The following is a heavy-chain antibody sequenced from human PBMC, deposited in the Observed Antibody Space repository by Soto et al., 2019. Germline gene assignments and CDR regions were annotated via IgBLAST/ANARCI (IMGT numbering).Heavy chain of an antibody. Sequence: QVQLVQSGAEVRKPGSSVKVSCKVSGGTLLSYTISWVRQAPGQGLEWMGRIIPIVNVADHSETFLGIVTSNADKSTNTAYMELSSLTSEDTAVYYCARDPAAVEMATLKNRYYYAMGVWGQGSTVIVSS. D-gene: IGHD2-15*01. CDR2: IIPIVNVA. V-gene: IGHV1-69*08. CDR3: ARDPAAVEMATLKNRYYYAMGV. J-gene: IGHJ6*02. CDR1: GGTLLSYT.